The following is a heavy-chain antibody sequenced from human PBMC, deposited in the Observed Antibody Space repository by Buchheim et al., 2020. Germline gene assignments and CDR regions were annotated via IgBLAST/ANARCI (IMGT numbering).Heavy chain of an antibody. V-gene: IGHV3-23*01. Sequence: EVQLLESGGGLVQPGGSLRLSCAASGFTFSSYAMSWVRQAPGKGLEWVSAISGSGGSTYYADPLKGRFTISRDNSKNTLSLQRNSLRAENTAVYYCAKETPGFLHYYYGMDVWGQGTT. J-gene: IGHJ6*02. D-gene: IGHD3-3*01. CDR3: AKETPGFLHYYYGMDV. CDR2: ISGSGGST. CDR1: GFTFSSYA.